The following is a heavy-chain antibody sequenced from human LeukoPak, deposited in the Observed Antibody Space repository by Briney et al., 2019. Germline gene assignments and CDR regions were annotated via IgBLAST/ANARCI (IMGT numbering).Heavy chain of an antibody. CDR2: INPSGGST. CDR1: GYTLTELS. D-gene: IGHD6-19*01. CDR3: VRVAVAGPLTD. V-gene: IGHV1-46*01. J-gene: IGHJ4*02. Sequence: ASVKVSCKVSGYTLTELSMHRVRQAPGQGLEWMGIINPSGGSTSYAQKFQGRVTMTRDTSTSTVYMELSSLRSEDTAVYYCVRVAVAGPLTDWGQGTLVTVSS.